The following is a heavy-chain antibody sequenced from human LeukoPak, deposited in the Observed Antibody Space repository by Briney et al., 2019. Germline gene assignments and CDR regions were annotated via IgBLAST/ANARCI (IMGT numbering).Heavy chain of an antibody. CDR3: ARDFQVVPAASNPPYYYYYMDV. CDR2: IYTSGST. V-gene: IGHV4-4*07. D-gene: IGHD2-2*01. CDR1: GGSISSYY. J-gene: IGHJ6*03. Sequence: SETLSLTCTVSGGSISSYYWSWIRQPAGKGLEWIGRIYTSGSTNYNPSLMSRVTISVDTSKNQFSLKLSSVTAADTAVYYCARDFQVVPAASNPPYYYYYMDVWGKGTTVTVSS.